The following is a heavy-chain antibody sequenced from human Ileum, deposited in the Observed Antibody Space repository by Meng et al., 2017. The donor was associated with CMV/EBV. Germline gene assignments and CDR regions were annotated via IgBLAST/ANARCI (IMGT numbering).Heavy chain of an antibody. J-gene: IGHJ4*02. D-gene: IGHD3-10*01. CDR1: SPSISPYY. CDR2: IYTGGPT. Sequence: QAHPREPAPGLVNPSETLSLTCTAASPSISPYYWNWIRQPAGKGLEWIGRIYTGGPTDYNPSLKSRVTMSVDTSKNQFFLNLSSVTAADTAVYYCARGQTVRGFEYWGLGILVTVSS. CDR3: ARGQTVRGFEY. V-gene: IGHV4-4*07.